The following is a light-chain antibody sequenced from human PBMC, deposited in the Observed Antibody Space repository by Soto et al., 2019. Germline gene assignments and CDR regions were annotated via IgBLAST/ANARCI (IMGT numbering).Light chain of an antibody. CDR2: DAS. J-gene: IGKJ3*01. CDR3: QQFNSYPLFT. CDR1: QGISSA. Sequence: AIQLTQSPSSLSASVGDRVTITCRASQGISSALAWYQQKPGKAPKLLIYDASSLESGVPSRFSGSGSGTDFTLTISSQQPEDFATYYCQQFNSYPLFTFGPGTKVDIK. V-gene: IGKV1-13*02.